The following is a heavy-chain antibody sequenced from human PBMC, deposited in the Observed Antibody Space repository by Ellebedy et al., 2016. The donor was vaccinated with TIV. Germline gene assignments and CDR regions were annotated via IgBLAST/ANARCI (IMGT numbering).Heavy chain of an antibody. CDR3: ARVFGTRYYYYGMDV. Sequence: ASVKVSXKASGYTFTGYYMHWVRQAPGQGLEWMGWINPNSGGTNYAQKFQGRVTMTRDTSISTAYMELSRLRSDDTAVYYCARVFGTRYYYYGMDVWGQGTTVTVSS. CDR2: INPNSGGT. V-gene: IGHV1-2*02. CDR1: GYTFTGYY. J-gene: IGHJ6*02. D-gene: IGHD3-16*01.